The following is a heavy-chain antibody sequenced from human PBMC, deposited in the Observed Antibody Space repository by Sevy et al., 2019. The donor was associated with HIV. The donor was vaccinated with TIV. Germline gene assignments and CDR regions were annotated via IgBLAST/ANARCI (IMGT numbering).Heavy chain of an antibody. J-gene: IGHJ4*02. CDR2: ISHDGSNK. CDR1: GFTFSSFG. D-gene: IGHD2-8*01. CDR3: AKQGRYCSNGVCYRAFDY. Sequence: GGSLRLSCAASGFTFSSFGMHWVRQAPGKGLEWVAIISHDGSNKIYADSVKGRFTISRDNSKKTLYLQMDSLRADDTAVYYCAKQGRYCSNGVCYRAFDYWGQGTLVTVSS. V-gene: IGHV3-30*18.